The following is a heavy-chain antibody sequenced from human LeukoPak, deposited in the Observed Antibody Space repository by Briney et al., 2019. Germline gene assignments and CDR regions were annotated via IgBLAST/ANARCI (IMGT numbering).Heavy chain of an antibody. Sequence: SETLSLTCTVSGGSISSRTYYWAWIRQPPGKGLEWIGSINYSGKITYNPSLKSRVTVSLDTSKNQFSLSLSSVTAADTAVYYCARDFGDWRTDYWGQGTLVTVSS. D-gene: IGHD2-21*02. J-gene: IGHJ4*02. V-gene: IGHV4-39*07. CDR2: INYSGKI. CDR3: ARDFGDWRTDY. CDR1: GGSISSRTYY.